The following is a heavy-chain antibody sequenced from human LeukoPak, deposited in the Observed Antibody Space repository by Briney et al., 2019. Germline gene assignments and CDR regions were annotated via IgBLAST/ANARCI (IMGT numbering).Heavy chain of an antibody. CDR2: INHSGST. V-gene: IGHV4-34*01. J-gene: IGHJ5*02. Sequence: SETLSLTCAVYGGSFSGYYWSWIRQPPGKGLEWIGEINHSGSTNYNPSLKSRVTISVDTSKNQFSLKLSAVTAADTAVYYCASSPGQQLVRRYYLFDPWGQGTLVTVSS. CDR3: ASSPGQQLVRRYYLFDP. D-gene: IGHD6-13*01. CDR1: GGSFSGYY.